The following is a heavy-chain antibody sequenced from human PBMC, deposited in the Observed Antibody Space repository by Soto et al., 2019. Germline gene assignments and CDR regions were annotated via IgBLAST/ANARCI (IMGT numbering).Heavy chain of an antibody. CDR1: GGTFSSFA. J-gene: IGHJ6*02. CDR2: IIPIFGTA. V-gene: IGHV1-69*01. CDR3: ARDNVV. Sequence: VQPVPSWAVGKKPGSSVKVSCTASGGTFSSFAFSWVRQAPGQELEWMGGIIPIFGTANYAQKFQGRVTITADESTSTAYMELSSLRSEDTAVYYCARDNVVWGQGTTVTVSS.